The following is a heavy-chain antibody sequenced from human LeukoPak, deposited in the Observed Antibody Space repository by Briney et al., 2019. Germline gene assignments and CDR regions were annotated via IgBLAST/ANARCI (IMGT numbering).Heavy chain of an antibody. CDR2: IKSKIVGGTV. Sequence: GGSLRLSCAASGFNFNDAWMSWVRKSPGKGLEWVGRIKSKIVGGTVDYAAPVKGRFIISRDDSEDTLYLQMDSLKTEDTAVYYCATERYYGGKSLVGSWGQGALVTVSS. V-gene: IGHV3-15*01. CDR1: GFNFNDAW. D-gene: IGHD4-23*01. CDR3: ATERYYGGKSLVGS. J-gene: IGHJ5*02.